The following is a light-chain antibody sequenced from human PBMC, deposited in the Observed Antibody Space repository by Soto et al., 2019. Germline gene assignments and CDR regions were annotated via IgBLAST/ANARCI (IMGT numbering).Light chain of an antibody. CDR2: YDS. Sequence: SYELTQSPSVSVAPGKTARITCGGNNIGSKSVHWYQLKPGQAPLLVIFYDSDRPSGIPERFSGSNSGNTATLTISWVETGDEADYYCQVWDSSREHVVFGGGTKLTVL. V-gene: IGLV3-21*01. CDR1: NIGSKS. J-gene: IGLJ2*01. CDR3: QVWDSSREHVV.